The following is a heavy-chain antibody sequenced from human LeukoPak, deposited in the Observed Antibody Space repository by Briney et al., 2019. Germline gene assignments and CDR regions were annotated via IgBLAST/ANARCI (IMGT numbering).Heavy chain of an antibody. J-gene: IGHJ4*02. CDR3: ASGKLCTSATCYFDY. CDR2: INPSGGST. CDR1: GYSFSGHY. V-gene: IGHV1-46*01. D-gene: IGHD2-8*02. Sequence: ASVKVSCKASGYSFSGHYMDWVRQAPGQGLEWMGIINPSGGSTNYPQKFQGRVTMTRDTSTSTLYMELSSLTSEDTAVYYCASGKLCTSATCYFDYWGQGTLVTVSA.